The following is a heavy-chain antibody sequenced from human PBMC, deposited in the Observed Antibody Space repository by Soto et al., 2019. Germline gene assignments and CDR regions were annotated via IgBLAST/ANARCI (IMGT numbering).Heavy chain of an antibody. CDR3: ARLSPSTRRWYRAPFDY. J-gene: IGHJ4*02. CDR1: GLTFSSYA. D-gene: IGHD6-13*01. Sequence: EVQLLESGGGLVQPGASLRLSCAASGLTFSSYAMSWVRQAPGKGLEWVSGISGSGSGGSTDYTDSGKGRFTISRDNSKNTLYRQMNSLSAEDTAVYYCARLSPSTRRWYRAPFDYWGQGTLVTVSS. V-gene: IGHV3-23*01. CDR2: ISGSGSGGST.